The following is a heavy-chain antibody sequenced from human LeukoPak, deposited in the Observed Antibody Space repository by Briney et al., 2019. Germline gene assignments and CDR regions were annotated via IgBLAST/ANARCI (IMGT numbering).Heavy chain of an antibody. CDR3: ARSTSSSWIYYYYYMDV. D-gene: IGHD6-13*01. CDR2: IIPMFGTA. CDR1: GGTFSSYA. Sequence: SVKVPCKASGGTFSSYAISWVRQAPGQGLEWMGGIIPMFGTANYAQKFQGRVTITADKSTSTAYMELSSLRSEDTAVYYCARSTSSSWIYYYYYMDVWGKGTTVTVSS. J-gene: IGHJ6*03. V-gene: IGHV1-69*06.